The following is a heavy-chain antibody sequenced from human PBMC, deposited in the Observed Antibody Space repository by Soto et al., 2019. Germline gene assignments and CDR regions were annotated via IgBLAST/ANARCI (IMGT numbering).Heavy chain of an antibody. J-gene: IGHJ6*02. CDR2: ISNDGSNE. Sequence: GGSLRLSCAGSGFTFRWFGMNWVRQAPGKGLEWVARISNDGSNEYYADSVKGRFAISRDNAKNSLYLQMYSLRAEDTAVYYCARESGGTGLDVWGQGTTVTVSS. D-gene: IGHD1-1*01. V-gene: IGHV3-30*03. CDR3: ARESGGTGLDV. CDR1: GFTFRWFG.